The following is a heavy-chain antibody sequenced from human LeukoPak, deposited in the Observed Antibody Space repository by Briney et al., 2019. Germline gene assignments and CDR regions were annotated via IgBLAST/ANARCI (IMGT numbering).Heavy chain of an antibody. CDR1: GGSFSGYY. D-gene: IGHD6-13*01. Sequence: PSETLSLTCAVYGGSFSGYYWSWIRQPPGKGLEWIGEINHSGSTNYNPSLKSRVTISVDTSKNQFSLKLSSVTAADTAVYYCARGGRGSSWYGAYFQHWGQGTLVTVSS. J-gene: IGHJ1*01. CDR2: INHSGST. CDR3: ARGGRGSSWYGAYFQH. V-gene: IGHV4-34*01.